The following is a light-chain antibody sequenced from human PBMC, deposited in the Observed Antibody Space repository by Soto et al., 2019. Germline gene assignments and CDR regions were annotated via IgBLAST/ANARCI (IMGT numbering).Light chain of an antibody. CDR1: QTVTAN. CDR3: QQYKNWPFT. V-gene: IGKV3-15*01. J-gene: IGKJ5*01. Sequence: EIVMTQKPATLSVSPGERATLSCKASQTVTANLAWYQHKPGQAPRLLVSGASTRATGMPARFSGSGSETEFSLTISSLQSEDSAVYYCQQYKNWPFTFGQGTRLENK. CDR2: GAS.